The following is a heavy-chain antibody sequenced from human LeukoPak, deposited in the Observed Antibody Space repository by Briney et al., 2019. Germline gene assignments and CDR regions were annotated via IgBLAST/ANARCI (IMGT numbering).Heavy chain of an antibody. Sequence: PGGSLRLSCAASGFTFSSYSMNWVRQAPGKGLEWVSGISGSGSTTYQADSVKGRFTISRDSSKKTLYLQMNSLRAEDTAIYYCAKGHRGYSSGWHHYFDYWGQGALVTVSS. CDR3: AKGHRGYSSGWHHYFDY. D-gene: IGHD6-19*01. CDR2: ISGSGSTT. CDR1: GFTFSSYS. J-gene: IGHJ4*02. V-gene: IGHV3-23*01.